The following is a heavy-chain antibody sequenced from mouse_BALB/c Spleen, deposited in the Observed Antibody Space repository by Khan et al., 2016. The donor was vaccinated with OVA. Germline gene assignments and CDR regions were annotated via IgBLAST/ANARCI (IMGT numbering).Heavy chain of an antibody. J-gene: IGHJ2*01. D-gene: IGHD3-2*02. CDR2: IYPGTDNT. CDR3: AREEALYYFDY. V-gene: IGHV1S132*01. Sequence: QVQLQQSGAELVRPGTSVKLSCKTSGYTFTSYWIHWVKQRSGQGLEWIARIYPGTDNTYYNEKLKDKATLTADKSSSTAYLQLSSLKSEDSAVFFCAREEALYYFDYWGQGTTRPVS. CDR1: GYTFTSYW.